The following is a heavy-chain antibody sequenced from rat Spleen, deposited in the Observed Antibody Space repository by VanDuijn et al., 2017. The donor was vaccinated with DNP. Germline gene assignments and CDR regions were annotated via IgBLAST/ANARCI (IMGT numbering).Heavy chain of an antibody. V-gene: IGHV4-2*01. CDR3: AGGPNYGAYADYFDY. J-gene: IGHJ2*01. CDR1: GFNFNDHW. D-gene: IGHD1-11*01. CDR2: INKDSSTI. Sequence: EVKLVESGGGLVQPGGSLKLSCAVSGFNFNDHWMGWVRHAPGKGLEGIGEINKDSSTIIYTPFLKNKFTMSRDNAQNTRYLQVSQLGSEDTAIYYCAGGPNYGAYADYFDYWGQGVMVTVSS.